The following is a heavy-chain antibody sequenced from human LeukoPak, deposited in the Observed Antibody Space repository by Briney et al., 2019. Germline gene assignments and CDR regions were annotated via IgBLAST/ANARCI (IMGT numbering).Heavy chain of an antibody. J-gene: IGHJ4*02. Sequence: RPGGSLRLSCAASGFTFDDYGMSWVRQAPGKGLEWVSGINWNGGSTGYADSVKGRFTISRDNAKNSLYLQLSSLRDEDTAVYYCARVGKGYDDSLLDYWGQGTLVIVSS. CDR3: ARVGKGYDDSLLDY. D-gene: IGHD4-11*01. CDR1: GFTFDDYG. V-gene: IGHV3-20*04. CDR2: INWNGGST.